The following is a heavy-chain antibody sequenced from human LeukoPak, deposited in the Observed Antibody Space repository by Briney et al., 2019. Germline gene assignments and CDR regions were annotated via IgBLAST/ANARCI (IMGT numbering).Heavy chain of an antibody. J-gene: IGHJ6*02. CDR3: ARDLYCGGDCYGGGVYYYGMDV. CDR2: INPNSGDT. V-gene: IGHV1-2*02. D-gene: IGHD2-21*02. Sequence: ASVKVSCKASGYTFTGYYMHWVRQAPGQGLEWMGWINPNSGDTNYAQKFQGRVTMTRDTSISTAYMELRSLRSDDTAVYYCARDLYCGGDCYGGGVYYYGMDVWGQGTTVTVSS. CDR1: GYTFTGYY.